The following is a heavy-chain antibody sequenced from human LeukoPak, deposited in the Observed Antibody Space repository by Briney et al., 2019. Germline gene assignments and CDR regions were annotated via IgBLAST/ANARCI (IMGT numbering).Heavy chain of an antibody. CDR2: IDYRGRT. CDR3: ARGVRDGYKTFDY. CDR1: GGSVNNAAYY. Sequence: TSETLSLTCPVSGGSVNNAAYYWSWIRQHPGKGLEWIGRIDYRGRTNYNPSLKSRVTISVDTSENQFSLRLSSVTAADTAVYYCARGVRDGYKTFDYWGQGTLVTVSS. V-gene: IGHV4-31*03. D-gene: IGHD5-24*01. J-gene: IGHJ4*02.